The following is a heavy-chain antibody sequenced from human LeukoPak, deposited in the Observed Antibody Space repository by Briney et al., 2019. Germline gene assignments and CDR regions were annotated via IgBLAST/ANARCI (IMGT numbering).Heavy chain of an antibody. CDR1: GYSFTTYW. V-gene: IGHV5-51*01. CDR3: ARPPYRGGTGMDV. D-gene: IGHD1-1*01. J-gene: IGHJ6*02. Sequence: GESLKISCKASGYSFTTYWIAWVRQMPGKGLEWMGSVYPGDSDTRYSPSFQGHVTISADKATNTAYLHWSSLEASDTAMYYCARPPYRGGTGMDVWGQGTTVTVSS. CDR2: VYPGDSDT.